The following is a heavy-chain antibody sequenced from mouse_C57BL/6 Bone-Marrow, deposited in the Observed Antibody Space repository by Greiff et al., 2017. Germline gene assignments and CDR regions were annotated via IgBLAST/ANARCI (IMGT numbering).Heavy chain of an antibody. CDR3: ARHLYYFDY. CDR1: GYTFTSYW. Sequence: QVQLQQPGAELVMPGASVKLSCKASGYTFTSYWMHWVKQRPGQGLEWIGEIDPSDSYTNYNQKFKGKATLTADKSSSTAYMQLNSLTSEDSAVYFCARHLYYFDYWGQGTTLTVSS. V-gene: IGHV1-69*01. J-gene: IGHJ2*01. CDR2: IDPSDSYT.